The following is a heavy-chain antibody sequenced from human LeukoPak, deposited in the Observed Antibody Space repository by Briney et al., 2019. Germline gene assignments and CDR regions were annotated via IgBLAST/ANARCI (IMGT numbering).Heavy chain of an antibody. CDR2: IKQDGSEK. V-gene: IGHV3-7*01. CDR3: ARDDGGNFNDAFDI. CDR1: GFTFSSYW. D-gene: IGHD4-23*01. Sequence: GGSLRLSCAASGFTFSSYWMSWVRQAPGKGLEWVANIKQDGSEKYYVDSVKGRFTISRDNAKNSLYLQMNSLRAEDTAVYFCARDDGGNFNDAFDIWGQGTMVTVSS. J-gene: IGHJ3*02.